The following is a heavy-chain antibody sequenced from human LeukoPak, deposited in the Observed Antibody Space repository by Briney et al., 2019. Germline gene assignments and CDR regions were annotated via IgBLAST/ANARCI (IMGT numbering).Heavy chain of an antibody. D-gene: IGHD6-13*01. CDR1: GFTYSSYE. Sequence: GGSLRLSCAASGFTYSSYEMNWVRQAPGKGLVWVSRINSDGSDTSYADSVKGRFTISRDNAKNMLYLQMNSLRAEDTAVYYCARGVSPLNYYFDYWGQGTLVTVSS. CDR3: ARGVSPLNYYFDY. V-gene: IGHV3-74*01. CDR2: INSDGSDT. J-gene: IGHJ4*02.